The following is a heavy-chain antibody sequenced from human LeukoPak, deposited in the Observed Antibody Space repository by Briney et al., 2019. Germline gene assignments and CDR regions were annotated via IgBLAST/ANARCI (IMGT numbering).Heavy chain of an antibody. CDR3: ARGSLVVAAKRWFDP. CDR2: MNPNSGNT. CDR1: GYTFTSYD. Sequence: GSVTVSCKASGYTFTSYDINWVRQAAGQGVEGMGWMNPNSGNTGYAQKFQCRVTMTRNTSISTAYMELSSLRSEDTAVYYCARGSLVVAAKRWFDPWGQGTLVTVSS. V-gene: IGHV1-8*01. J-gene: IGHJ5*02. D-gene: IGHD2-15*01.